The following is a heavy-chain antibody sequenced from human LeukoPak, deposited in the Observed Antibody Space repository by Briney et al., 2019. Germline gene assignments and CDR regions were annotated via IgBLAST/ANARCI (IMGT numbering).Heavy chain of an antibody. CDR1: GGSISSDY. D-gene: IGHD2-15*01. Sequence: SETLSLTCTVSGGSISSDYWSWIRQPPGKGVEWIGYIQYSGSTNYNPSLKSRVTISVDTSKNQFSLKLSSVTAADTAVYYCARVEVLLPACFDYWGQGTLVTVSS. CDR2: IQYSGST. J-gene: IGHJ4*02. CDR3: ARVEVLLPACFDY. V-gene: IGHV4-59*12.